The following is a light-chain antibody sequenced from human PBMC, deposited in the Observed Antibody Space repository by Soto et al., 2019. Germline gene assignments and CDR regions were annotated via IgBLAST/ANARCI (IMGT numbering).Light chain of an antibody. Sequence: EIVLTQSPATLSLSPGERVTLSCRASQSISSSLAWYQQKPGQTPRLLIYDASSRAPGVPARFSGSGSGTDFTLTISSLEPEDFAVYFCQQRSNSPPFTFGPGT. V-gene: IGKV3-11*01. J-gene: IGKJ3*01. CDR2: DAS. CDR3: QQRSNSPPFT. CDR1: QSISSS.